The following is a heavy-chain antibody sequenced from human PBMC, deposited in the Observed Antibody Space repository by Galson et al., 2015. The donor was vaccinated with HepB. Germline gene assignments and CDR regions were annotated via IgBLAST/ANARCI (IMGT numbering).Heavy chain of an antibody. Sequence: SVKVSCKASGYTFTSYYMHWVRQAPGQGLEWMGIINPSGGSASYAQKFQGRVTMTRDTSTSTVYMELSSLRSEDTAVYYCARDCGKQQLFCGMDVWGQGTTVTVSS. CDR3: ARDCGKQQLFCGMDV. V-gene: IGHV1-46*01. D-gene: IGHD6-13*01. CDR1: GYTFTSYY. CDR2: INPSGGSA. J-gene: IGHJ6*02.